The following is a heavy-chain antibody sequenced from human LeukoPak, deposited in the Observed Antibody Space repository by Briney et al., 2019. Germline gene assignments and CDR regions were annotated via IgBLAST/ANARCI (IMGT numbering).Heavy chain of an antibody. Sequence: GGSLRLSCAASGFTFDDYAMHWVRQAPGKGLEWVSLISGDGGTTYYADSVKGRFTISRDNSKNSLYLQMNSLRTEDTALYYCVKVGGTYYYYYYMDVWGKGTTVTVSS. CDR1: GFTFDDYA. J-gene: IGHJ6*03. D-gene: IGHD1-26*01. CDR2: ISGDGGTT. CDR3: VKVGGTYYYYYYMDV. V-gene: IGHV3-43*02.